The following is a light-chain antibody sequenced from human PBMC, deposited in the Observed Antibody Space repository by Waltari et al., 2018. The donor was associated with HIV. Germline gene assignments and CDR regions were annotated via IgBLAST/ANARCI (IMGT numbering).Light chain of an antibody. V-gene: IGKV4-1*01. Sequence: DILMTQSPDSLAVSLGERATINCNYSQSVLYSSNNKNCLTWYQRKPGQPPKVLIYWASTRESGVPDRLSGSGSGTEFTLTISSLQAEDVAVYYCHQYYTTPRTFGQGTKVEIK. J-gene: IGKJ1*01. CDR1: QSVLYSSNNKNC. CDR3: HQYYTTPRT. CDR2: WAS.